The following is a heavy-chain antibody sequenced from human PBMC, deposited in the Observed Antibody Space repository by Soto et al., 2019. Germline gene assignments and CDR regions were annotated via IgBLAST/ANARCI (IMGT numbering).Heavy chain of an antibody. CDR1: GGSVSDYY. Sequence: SETLPLTCAVSGGSVSDYYWSFNRQPPGKGLQCIGEVNHSGSTTYNPSLKSRLSISLDMSKNQFSLNLTSVSAADTAVYYCARGGITLAWNYYYGMDVWGQGTTVTVSS. CDR2: VNHSGST. V-gene: IGHV4-34*01. J-gene: IGHJ6*02. D-gene: IGHD3-10*01. CDR3: ARGGITLAWNYYYGMDV.